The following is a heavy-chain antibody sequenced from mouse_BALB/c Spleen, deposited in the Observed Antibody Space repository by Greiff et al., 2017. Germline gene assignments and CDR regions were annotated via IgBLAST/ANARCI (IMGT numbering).Heavy chain of an antibody. CDR3: ATYGHFDY. CDR2: IYPGDGDT. J-gene: IGHJ2*01. Sequence: VKLQESGAELVRPGSSVKISCKASGYAFSSYWMNWVKQRPGQGLEWIGQIYPGDGDTNYNGKFKGKATLTADKSSSTAYMQLSSLTSEDSAVYFCATYGHFDYWGQGTTLTVSS. V-gene: IGHV1-80*01. D-gene: IGHD1-1*02. CDR1: GYAFSSYW.